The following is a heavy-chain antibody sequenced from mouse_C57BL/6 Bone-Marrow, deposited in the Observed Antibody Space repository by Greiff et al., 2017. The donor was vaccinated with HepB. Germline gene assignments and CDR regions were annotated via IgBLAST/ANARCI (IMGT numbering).Heavy chain of an antibody. CDR2: IYPGSGNT. V-gene: IGHV1-66*01. CDR3: ARGGRAWFAY. Sequence: VQLQEPGPELVKPGASVKISCKASGYSFTSYYIHWVKQRPGQGLEWIGWIYPGSGNTKYNEKFKGKATLTADTSSSTAYMQLSSLTSEDSAVYYCARGGRAWFAYWGQGTLVTVSA. J-gene: IGHJ3*01. CDR1: GYSFTSYY. D-gene: IGHD1-1*02.